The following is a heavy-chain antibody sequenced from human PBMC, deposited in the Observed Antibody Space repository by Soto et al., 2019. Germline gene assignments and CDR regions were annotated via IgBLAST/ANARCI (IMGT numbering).Heavy chain of an antibody. Sequence: EVQLVESGGGLIQSGGSLRLSCAASGFTVISNYVSWVRQAPGKGPELVSFTYSGGNTDYVDSVKGRFTTSIDNSKNTLYLEMSNLRAEETAVYYCARAKRGGFDLWGQGTLVTVSS. J-gene: IGHJ4*02. CDR2: TYSGGNT. CDR1: GFTVISNY. CDR3: ARAKRGGFDL. V-gene: IGHV3-53*01. D-gene: IGHD3-16*01.